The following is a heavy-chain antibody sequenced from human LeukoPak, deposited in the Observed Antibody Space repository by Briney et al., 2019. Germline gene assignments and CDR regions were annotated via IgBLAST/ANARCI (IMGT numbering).Heavy chain of an antibody. V-gene: IGHV4-39*07. CDR3: AREPPCGGDCYYPFDP. D-gene: IGHD2-21*02. Sequence: SETLSLTCTVSGGSISSSYYWGWIRQPPGKGLEWIGSIYYSGSTYYNPSLKSRVTISVDTSKNQFSLKLSSVTAADTAVYYCAREPPCGGDCYYPFDPWGQGTLVTVSS. CDR2: IYYSGST. CDR1: GGSISSSYY. J-gene: IGHJ5*02.